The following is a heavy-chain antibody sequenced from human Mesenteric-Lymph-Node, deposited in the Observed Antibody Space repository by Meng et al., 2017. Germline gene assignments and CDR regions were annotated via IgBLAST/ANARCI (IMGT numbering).Heavy chain of an antibody. Sequence: GESLKISCAASGFTFSSYSMNWVRQAPGKGLEWVANIKQDGSEKYYVDSVKGRFTISRDNAKNSLYLQMNSLRAEDTAVYYCARDSSGYTIDNYYYYYGMDVWGQGTTVTVSS. CDR3: ARDSSGYTIDNYYYYYGMDV. V-gene: IGHV3-7*01. D-gene: IGHD3-22*01. CDR1: GFTFSSYS. J-gene: IGHJ6*02. CDR2: IKQDGSEK.